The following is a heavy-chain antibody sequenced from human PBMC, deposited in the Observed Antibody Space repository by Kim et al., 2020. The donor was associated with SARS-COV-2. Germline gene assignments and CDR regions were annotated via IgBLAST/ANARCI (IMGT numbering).Heavy chain of an antibody. J-gene: IGHJ2*01. D-gene: IGHD4-4*01. Sequence: SETLSLTCAVYGGSFSGYYWSWIRQPPGKGLEWIGEINHSGSTNYNPSLKSRVTISVDTSKNQFSLKLSSVTAADTAVYYCARGRLLYSNSRGWYFDLWGRGTLVTVSS. CDR1: GGSFSGYY. V-gene: IGHV4-34*01. CDR3: ARGRLLYSNSRGWYFDL. CDR2: INHSGST.